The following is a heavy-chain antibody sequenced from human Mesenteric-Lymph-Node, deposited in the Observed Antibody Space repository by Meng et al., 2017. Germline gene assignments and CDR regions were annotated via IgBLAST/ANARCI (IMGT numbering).Heavy chain of an antibody. CDR2: IYYSGST. D-gene: IGHD1-26*01. Sequence: QGHRVELGQGRLKPSQTLSLTCPVSGGSVNCTDYYWSWSRQPPEKGLEWIGYIYYSGSTYYNPSLKSRGSISGDTSNKQFSLKLTSVTAADTAVYYCARSPYSGSALPFFDYWGQGSLVTVSS. J-gene: IGHJ4*02. CDR3: ARSPYSGSALPFFDY. V-gene: IGHV4-30-4*01. CDR1: GGSVNCTDYY.